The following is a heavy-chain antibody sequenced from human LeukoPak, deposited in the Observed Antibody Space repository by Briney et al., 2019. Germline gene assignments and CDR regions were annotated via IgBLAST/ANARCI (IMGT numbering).Heavy chain of an antibody. CDR2: IYPGDSDT. CDR1: GYSFTSYW. CDR3: ARGVPAAPKEYYFDY. V-gene: IGHV5-51*01. J-gene: IGHJ4*02. Sequence: GESLKISCKGSGYSFTSYWIGWVRQMPGKGLEWMGIIYPGDSDTRYSPSFQGQVTISADKSISTAYLQWSSLKASDTAMYYCARGVPAAPKEYYFDYWGQGTPVIVSS. D-gene: IGHD2-2*01.